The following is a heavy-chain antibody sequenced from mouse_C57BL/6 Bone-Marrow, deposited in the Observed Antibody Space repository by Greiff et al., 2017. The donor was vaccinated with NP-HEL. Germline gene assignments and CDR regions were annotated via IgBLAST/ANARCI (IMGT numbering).Heavy chain of an antibody. V-gene: IGHV1-42*01. J-gene: IGHJ4*01. CDR3: ARRTYGNYPYYAMDD. Sequence: VHVKQSGPELVKPGASVKISCKASGYSFTGYYMNWVKQSPEKSLEWIGEINPSTGGTTYNQKFKAKATLTVDKSSSTAYMQLKSLTSEDSAVDYCARRTYGNYPYYAMDDWGQGTSVTVSS. CDR1: GYSFTGYY. CDR2: INPSTGGT. D-gene: IGHD2-1*01.